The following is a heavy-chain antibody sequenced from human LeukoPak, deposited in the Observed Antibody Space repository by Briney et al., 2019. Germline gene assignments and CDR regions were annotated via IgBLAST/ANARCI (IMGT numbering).Heavy chain of an antibody. Sequence: GASVKVSCKASGYTFTSYGISWVRQAPGQGLEWMGWISAYNGNTNYAQKLQGRVTMTTDTSTSTAYMELRSLRSDDTAVYYCARDRRLWFGELFYPVDYWGQGTLVTVSS. CDR3: ARDRRLWFGELFYPVDY. V-gene: IGHV1-18*01. D-gene: IGHD3-10*01. J-gene: IGHJ4*02. CDR2: ISAYNGNT. CDR1: GYTFTSYG.